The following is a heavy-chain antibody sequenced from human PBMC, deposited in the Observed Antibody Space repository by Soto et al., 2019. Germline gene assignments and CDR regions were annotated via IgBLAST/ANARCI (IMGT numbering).Heavy chain of an antibody. Sequence: PGESLKISCKGSGYSFTSYWIGWVRQMPGKGLEWMGIIYPGDSDTRYSPSFQGQVTISADKSISTAYLQWSSLKASDTAMYYCARARFWSGNHYYYYYGMDVWGQGTTVTVSS. CDR3: ARARFWSGNHYYYYYGMDV. CDR1: GYSFTSYW. J-gene: IGHJ6*02. V-gene: IGHV5-51*01. CDR2: IYPGDSDT. D-gene: IGHD3-3*01.